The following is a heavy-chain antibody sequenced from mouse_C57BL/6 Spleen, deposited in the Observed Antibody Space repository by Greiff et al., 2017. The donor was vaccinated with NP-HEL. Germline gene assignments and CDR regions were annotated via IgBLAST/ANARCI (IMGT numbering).Heavy chain of an antibody. CDR1: GYTFTDYE. J-gene: IGHJ3*01. Sequence: QVQLKESGAELVRPGASVTLSCKASGYTFTDYEMHWVKQTPVHGLEWIGAIDPETGGTAYNQKFKGKAILTADKSSSTAYMELRSLTSEDSAVYYCTRYYYFRFAYWGQGTLVTVSA. D-gene: IGHD1-1*01. CDR2: IDPETGGT. CDR3: TRYYYFRFAY. V-gene: IGHV1-15*01.